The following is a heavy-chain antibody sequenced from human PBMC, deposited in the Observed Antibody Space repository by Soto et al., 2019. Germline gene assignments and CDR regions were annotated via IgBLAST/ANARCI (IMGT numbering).Heavy chain of an antibody. V-gene: IGHV1-69*12. CDR3: ASLGYCTNGVCRQYYYYGMDV. CDR1: GGTFSSYA. CDR2: IIPIFGTA. D-gene: IGHD2-8*01. Sequence: QVQLVQSGAEVKKPGSSVKVSCKASGGTFSSYAISWVRQAPGQGLEWMGGIIPIFGTANYAQKFQGRVTITADESTSXAXMXXSSLRSEDTAVYYCASLGYCTNGVCRQYYYYGMDVWGQGTTVTVSS. J-gene: IGHJ6*02.